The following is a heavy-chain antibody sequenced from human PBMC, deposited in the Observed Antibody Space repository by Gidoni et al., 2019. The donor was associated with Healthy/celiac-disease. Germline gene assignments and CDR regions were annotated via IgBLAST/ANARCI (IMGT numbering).Heavy chain of an antibody. CDR2: INHSGST. D-gene: IGHD6-19*01. CDR1: GGSFSGYY. CDR3: ASGAGYSYPKGYSSGWSRGPYYYYGMDV. J-gene: IGHJ6*02. Sequence: QVQLQQWGAGLLKPSETLSLTCAVYGGSFSGYYWSWIRQPPGQVLEWIGEINHSGSTNYNPSLKSRVTISVDTSKNQFSLKLSSVTAADTAVYYCASGAGYSYPKGYSSGWSRGPYYYYGMDVWGQGTTVTVSS. V-gene: IGHV4-34*01.